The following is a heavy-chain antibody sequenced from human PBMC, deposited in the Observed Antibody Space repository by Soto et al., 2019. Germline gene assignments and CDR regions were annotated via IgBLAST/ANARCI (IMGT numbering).Heavy chain of an antibody. Sequence: SQTLSLTCAISGDSVSSNSAAWNWIRQSPSRGLEWLGRTYYRSKLYNDYAVSVKSRITINPDTSKNQLSLQLNSLTPVDTAVYFCARDVAYFCDSERFFDYWGQGTLVTVS. CDR1: GDSVSSNSAA. CDR3: ARDVAYFCDSERFFDY. V-gene: IGHV6-1*01. D-gene: IGHD2-21*02. J-gene: IGHJ4*02. CDR2: TYYRSKLYN.